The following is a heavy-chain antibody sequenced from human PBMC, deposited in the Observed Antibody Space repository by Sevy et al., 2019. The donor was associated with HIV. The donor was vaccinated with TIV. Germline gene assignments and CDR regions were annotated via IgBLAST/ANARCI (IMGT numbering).Heavy chain of an antibody. CDR3: ARGSRAAGYNYGNSYFDN. J-gene: IGHJ4*02. V-gene: IGHV4-30-4*01. CDR1: GGSINSGDYY. CDR2: NSYGGGT. Sequence: SETLSLTCTVSGGSINSGDYYWSWIRQPPGKGLECIGYNSYGGGTYYNPSLKSRVTISVDTSKNQFSLILRSVTAADTAFYYCARGSRAAGYNYGNSYFDNWGQGTLVTVSS. D-gene: IGHD5-18*01.